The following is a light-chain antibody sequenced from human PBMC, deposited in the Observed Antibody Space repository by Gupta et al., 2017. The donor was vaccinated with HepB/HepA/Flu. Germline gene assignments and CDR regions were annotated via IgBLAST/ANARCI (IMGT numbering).Light chain of an antibody. Sequence: QSILTQQPTVSGTPGQKAIISGSGNTSNIGSNFVYWYRQVPGPAPKLLIFRDNQRPSGVPDRFSESRSGTSASLAISGLRPEDEGDYYCATWDYNLSSTAVVFGGGTKVTV. J-gene: IGLJ2*01. CDR2: RDN. V-gene: IGLV1-47*01. CDR3: ATWDYNLSSTAVV. CDR1: TSNIGSNF.